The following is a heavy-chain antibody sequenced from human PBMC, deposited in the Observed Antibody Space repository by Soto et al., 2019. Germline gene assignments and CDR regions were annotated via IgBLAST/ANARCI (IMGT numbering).Heavy chain of an antibody. CDR2: ISYDGSNK. Sequence: GGSVRLSSAASGFTFSSYAMHWVRQAPGKGLEWVAVISYDGSNKYYADSVKGRFTISRGNSKNTLYLQMNSLRAEDTAVYYCARDFDYWGQGTLVTVSS. CDR3: ARDFDY. CDR1: GFTFSSYA. J-gene: IGHJ4*02. V-gene: IGHV3-30-3*01.